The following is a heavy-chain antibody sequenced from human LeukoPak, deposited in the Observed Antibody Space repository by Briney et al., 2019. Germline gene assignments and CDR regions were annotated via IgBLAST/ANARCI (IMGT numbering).Heavy chain of an antibody. CDR2: IDPDGSTT. V-gene: IGHV3-74*01. J-gene: IGHJ6*02. CDR3: TRVQAGRSGLMDV. CDR1: GFTLSDYW. D-gene: IGHD2-8*02. Sequence: AGSLRLSCAASGFTLSDYWMHWVRQVPGEGLVWVSRIDPDGSTTNYADSVKGRFTTSRDNAKNTLYLQMNSLRAEDTALYYCTRVQAGRSGLMDVWGRGTTVTVSS.